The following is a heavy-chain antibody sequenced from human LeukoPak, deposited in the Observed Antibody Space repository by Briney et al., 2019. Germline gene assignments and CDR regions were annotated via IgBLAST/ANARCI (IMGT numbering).Heavy chain of an antibody. Sequence: ASVKVSCKATGGTFSSYAISWVRQAPGQGLEWMGWISAYNGHTNYAQKFRDRVTMTTDTSTSTAYMELRSLRSEDTAVYYCARERHDYGDFDYWGQGTLVTVSS. J-gene: IGHJ4*02. V-gene: IGHV1-18*01. D-gene: IGHD4-17*01. CDR1: GGTFSSYA. CDR2: ISAYNGHT. CDR3: ARERHDYGDFDY.